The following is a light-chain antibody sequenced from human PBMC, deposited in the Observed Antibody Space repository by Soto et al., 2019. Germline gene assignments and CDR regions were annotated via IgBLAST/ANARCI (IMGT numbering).Light chain of an antibody. CDR2: EDS. CDR1: SSDAGNYNF. CDR3: CSYAGSSTSWV. J-gene: IGLJ3*02. V-gene: IGLV2-23*01. Sequence: QSALTQPASVSGSPGXSXTISCTGTSSDAGNYNFVSWYQQHPGKAPKVIIYEDSTRPSGVSNRISGSKSGNTASLTISGLQAEDEADYYCCSYAGSSTSWVFGGGTQLTVL.